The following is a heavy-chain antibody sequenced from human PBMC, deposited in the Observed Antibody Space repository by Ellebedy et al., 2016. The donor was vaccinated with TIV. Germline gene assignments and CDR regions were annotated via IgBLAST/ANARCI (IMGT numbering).Heavy chain of an antibody. CDR3: AKARVRVVTAMNWFDP. Sequence: GESLKISXAASGFPFSTYGMHWARQAPGKGLEWVAFIGNDGRSKHYAESVRGRFTIARDDSTMTLYLEMNTLRVEDSAVYYCAKARVRVVTAMNWFDPWGQGTLVTVSS. V-gene: IGHV3-30*02. CDR2: IGNDGRSK. D-gene: IGHD2-15*01. J-gene: IGHJ5*02. CDR1: GFPFSTYG.